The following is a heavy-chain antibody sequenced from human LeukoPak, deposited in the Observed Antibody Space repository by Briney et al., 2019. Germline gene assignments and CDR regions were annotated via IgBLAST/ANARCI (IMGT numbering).Heavy chain of an antibody. D-gene: IGHD5-24*01. V-gene: IGHV3-66*01. Sequence: GGSLRLSRAASGFTISSNYMSWVRQAPGKGLEWVSIIYSGGATYYSDSVKGRFTISRDTSKNTLFLQMNSLRAEDTAVYYCARDRRRDGYNLFDYWGQGTLVTVSS. J-gene: IGHJ4*02. CDR2: IYSGGAT. CDR1: GFTISSNY. CDR3: ARDRRRDGYNLFDY.